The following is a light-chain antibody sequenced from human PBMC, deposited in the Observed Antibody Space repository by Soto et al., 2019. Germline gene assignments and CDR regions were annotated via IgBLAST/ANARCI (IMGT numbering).Light chain of an antibody. Sequence: EIVMTQSPATLSVSPGERVALSCRASQSVRGNFAWYQQKPGQAPRILIHDASTRATGIPARFSGSGSGTEFTLTISGLQSEDFGVFYCQQYNNWPYTFGQGTKLEIK. CDR2: DAS. V-gene: IGKV3-15*01. J-gene: IGKJ2*01. CDR1: QSVRGN. CDR3: QQYNNWPYT.